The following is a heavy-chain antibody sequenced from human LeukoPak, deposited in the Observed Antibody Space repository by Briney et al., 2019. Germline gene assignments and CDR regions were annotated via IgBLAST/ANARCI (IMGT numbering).Heavy chain of an antibody. Sequence: VASVKVSCKASGGTFSSYAISWVRQAPGQGLEWMGGIIPIFGTANYAQKFQGRVTITADESTSTAYMELSSLRAEDTAVYYCARRQKYSSSSRYYYYYMDVWGKGTTVTVSS. V-gene: IGHV1-69*13. CDR1: GGTFSSYA. CDR3: ARRQKYSSSSRYYYYYMDV. J-gene: IGHJ6*03. D-gene: IGHD6-6*01. CDR2: IIPIFGTA.